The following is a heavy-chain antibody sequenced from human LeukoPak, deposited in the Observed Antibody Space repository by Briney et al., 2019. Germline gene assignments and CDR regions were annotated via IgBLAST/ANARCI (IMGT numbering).Heavy chain of an antibody. CDR1: GYTLTELS. D-gene: IGHD1-14*01. CDR2: FDPEDGET. J-gene: IGHJ3*02. Sequence: ASVKVSCKVSGYTLTELSMHWVRQAPGKGLEWMGGFDPEDGETIYAQKFQGRVTMTEDTSTDTAYMELSSLRSEDTAVYYCATPDRTLGAFDIWGQGTMVTVSS. V-gene: IGHV1-24*01. CDR3: ATPDRTLGAFDI.